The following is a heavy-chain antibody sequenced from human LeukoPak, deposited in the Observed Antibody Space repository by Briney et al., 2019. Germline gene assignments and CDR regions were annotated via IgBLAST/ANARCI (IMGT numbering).Heavy chain of an antibody. CDR2: IYSDGTT. CDR3: AKDDPLLGYCTGGICATFDY. D-gene: IGHD2-15*01. J-gene: IGHJ4*02. Sequence: GGSLRLSCAASGFTVSSSYMSWVRQAPGKGLECVSLIYSDGTTYYADPVKGRFTISRDNSKNTLYLVMNSLRDEDTAVYYCAKDDPLLGYCTGGICATFDYWGQGSLVTVSS. CDR1: GFTVSSSY. V-gene: IGHV3-53*01.